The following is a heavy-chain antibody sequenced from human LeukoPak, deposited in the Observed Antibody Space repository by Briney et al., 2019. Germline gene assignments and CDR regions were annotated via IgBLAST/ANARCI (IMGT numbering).Heavy chain of an antibody. CDR1: GGSISSGGYS. V-gene: IGHV4-30-2*01. Sequence: SETLSLTCAVSGGSISSGGYSWSWIRQPPGKGLEWIGYIYHSGSTYYNPSLKSRVTISVDRSKNQFSLKLSSVTAADTAVYYCARDRDTILTLDYWGQGTLVTVSS. CDR2: IYHSGST. D-gene: IGHD3-9*01. J-gene: IGHJ4*02. CDR3: ARDRDTILTLDY.